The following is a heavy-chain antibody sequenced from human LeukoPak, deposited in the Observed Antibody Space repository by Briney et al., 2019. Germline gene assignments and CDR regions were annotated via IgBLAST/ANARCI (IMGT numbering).Heavy chain of an antibody. CDR1: GFTFSSYA. V-gene: IGHV3-23*01. D-gene: IGHD2-15*01. CDR3: ARDLAAVNWFDP. Sequence: PGGSLRLSCAASGFTFSSYAMSWVRQAPGKGLEWVSAISGSGGSTYYADSVKGRFTISRDNSKNTLYLQMNSLRAEDTAVYYCARDLAAVNWFDPWGQGTLVTVSS. CDR2: ISGSGGST. J-gene: IGHJ5*02.